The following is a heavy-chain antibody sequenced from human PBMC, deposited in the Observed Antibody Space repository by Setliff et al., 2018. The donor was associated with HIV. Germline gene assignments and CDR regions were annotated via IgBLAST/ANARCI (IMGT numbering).Heavy chain of an antibody. CDR2: INHSGST. CDR1: GGSFSGYY. V-gene: IGHV4-34*01. CDR3: ARRRWELLKRGAAFDI. D-gene: IGHD1-26*01. J-gene: IGHJ3*02. Sequence: PSETLSLTCAVYGGSFSGYYWSWIRQPPGKGLEWIGEINHSGSTNYNPSLKSRVTISVDTSKNQFSLKLSSVTAADTAVYYCARRRWELLKRGAAFDIWGQVTMVTVSS.